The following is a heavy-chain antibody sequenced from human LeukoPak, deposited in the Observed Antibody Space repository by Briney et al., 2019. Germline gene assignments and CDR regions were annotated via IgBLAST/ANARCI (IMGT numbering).Heavy chain of an antibody. V-gene: IGHV4-59*01. Sequence: SETLSLTCTVSGASISSYYWSWIRQPPGKGLEWIGSIYYSGSTYYNPSLRSRVTISVDTSKNQLSLKLSSVTAADTAVYYCARSSEGRYYYDSSGFSYYYYYMDVWGKGTTVTISS. CDR1: GASISSYY. J-gene: IGHJ6*03. D-gene: IGHD3-22*01. CDR3: ARSSEGRYYYDSSGFSYYYYYMDV. CDR2: IYYSGST.